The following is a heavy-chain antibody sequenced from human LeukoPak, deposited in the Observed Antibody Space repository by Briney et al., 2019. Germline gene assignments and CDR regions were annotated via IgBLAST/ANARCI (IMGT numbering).Heavy chain of an antibody. Sequence: SETLSLTCTVSGGSISSGDYYWSWIRQPPGKGLEWIGYIYCSGSTYYNPSLKSRVTISVDTSKNQFSLKLSSVTAADTAVYYCASYGSGSYFGFSYWGQGTLVTVSS. CDR2: IYCSGST. J-gene: IGHJ4*02. CDR1: GGSISSGDYY. CDR3: ASYGSGSYFGFSY. V-gene: IGHV4-30-4*01. D-gene: IGHD3-10*01.